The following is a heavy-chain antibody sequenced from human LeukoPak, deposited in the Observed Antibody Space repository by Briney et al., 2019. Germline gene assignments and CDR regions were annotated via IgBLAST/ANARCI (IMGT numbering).Heavy chain of an antibody. V-gene: IGHV4-59*02. J-gene: IGHJ4*02. D-gene: IGHD5-12*01. CDR3: ARAEATYIDY. CDR1: GGSVSSYY. CDR2: IYYSGST. Sequence: PSETLSLTCTVSGGSVSSYYWSWIRQPPGKGLEWIGYIYYSGSTNYNPSLKSRVTISVDTSKNQCSLKLSSVTAADTAVYYCARAEATYIDYWGQGTPVTVPS.